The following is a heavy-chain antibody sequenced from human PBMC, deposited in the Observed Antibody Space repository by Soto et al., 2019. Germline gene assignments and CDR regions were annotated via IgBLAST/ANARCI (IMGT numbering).Heavy chain of an antibody. CDR3: ASSTRGGFYDM. CDR2: INPDGSRT. Sequence: EVQLVESGGGLVQPGGSLRLSFATSGFSFTSYWMHWVRQAPGKGLVWVIRINPDGSRTDYADSVKGRFTISRDNTKSTFYLQMNSLRVEDTAVYFCASSTRGGFYDMWGRGTRVTVSS. V-gene: IGHV3-74*01. D-gene: IGHD2-2*01. J-gene: IGHJ2*01. CDR1: GFSFTSYW.